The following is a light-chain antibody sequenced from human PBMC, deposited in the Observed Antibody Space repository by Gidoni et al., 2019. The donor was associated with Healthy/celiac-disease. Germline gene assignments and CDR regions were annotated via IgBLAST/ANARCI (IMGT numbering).Light chain of an antibody. CDR1: QSVSSSY. V-gene: IGKV3-20*01. Sequence: DIALTQSPGTLSLSPGERATLSCRASQSVSSSYLAWYQQKPGQAPRLLIYGASSRATGIPDRFSGSGSGTDFTLTISRLEPEDFAVYYCQQYGSSPTFGGGTKVEIK. CDR3: QQYGSSPT. J-gene: IGKJ4*01. CDR2: GAS.